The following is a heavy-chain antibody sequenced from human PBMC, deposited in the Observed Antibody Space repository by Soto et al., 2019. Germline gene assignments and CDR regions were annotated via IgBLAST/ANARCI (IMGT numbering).Heavy chain of an antibody. Sequence: QVQLQQWGAGLLKPSETLSLTCAVYGGSFSGYYWSWIRQPPGKGLEWIGEINHSGSTNYNPSLKSRVTISVDTSKNQFSLKLSSVTAADTAVYYCARYPSSYGPHFDYWGQGTLVTVSS. CDR1: GGSFSGYY. CDR3: ARYPSSYGPHFDY. D-gene: IGHD5-18*01. V-gene: IGHV4-34*01. CDR2: INHSGST. J-gene: IGHJ4*02.